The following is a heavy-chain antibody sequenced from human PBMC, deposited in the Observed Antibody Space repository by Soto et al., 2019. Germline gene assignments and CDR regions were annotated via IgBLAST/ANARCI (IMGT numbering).Heavy chain of an antibody. D-gene: IGHD5-18*01. V-gene: IGHV4-34*01. J-gene: IGHJ5*02. CDR3: ARGVAWQLWPRRRVWFDP. CDR1: GGSFSGYY. CDR2: INHSGST. Sequence: SETLSLTRAVSGGSFSGYYWSCIRKPPGKGLEWIGEINHSGSTNYNPSLKSRVTISVDTSKNQFSLKLSSVTAADTAVYYCARGVAWQLWPRRRVWFDPWGQGTLVTVSS.